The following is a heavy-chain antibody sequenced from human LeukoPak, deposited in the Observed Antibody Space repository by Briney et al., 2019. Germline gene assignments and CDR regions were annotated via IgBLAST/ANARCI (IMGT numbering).Heavy chain of an antibody. D-gene: IGHD2-21*02. J-gene: IGHJ6*02. CDR1: GYTFTSYY. CDR3: AREPIVVVTAMDV. Sequence: GASVKVSCKAPGYTFTSYYMHWVRQAPGQGLEWMGIINPSGGSTSYAQKFQGRVTMTRDTSTSTVYMELSSLRSEDTAVYYCAREPIVVVTAMDVWGQGTTVTVSS. CDR2: INPSGGST. V-gene: IGHV1-46*01.